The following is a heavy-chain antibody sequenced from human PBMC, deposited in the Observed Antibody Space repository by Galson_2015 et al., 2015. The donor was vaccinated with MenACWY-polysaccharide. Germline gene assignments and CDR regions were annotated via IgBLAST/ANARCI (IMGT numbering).Heavy chain of an antibody. D-gene: IGHD6-19*01. CDR2: VYYSGST. CDR3: ARPQGRTAVAGYDY. Sequence: ETLSLTCTVSGDSISISNYYWAWVRQPPGKGLEWIGSVYYSGSTYYNPFLKSRVTLSIDTSKNQFSLKLSSVTAADTAVYYCARPQGRTAVAGYDYWSQGTLVTVSS. CDR1: GDSISISNYY. V-gene: IGHV4-39*01. J-gene: IGHJ4*02.